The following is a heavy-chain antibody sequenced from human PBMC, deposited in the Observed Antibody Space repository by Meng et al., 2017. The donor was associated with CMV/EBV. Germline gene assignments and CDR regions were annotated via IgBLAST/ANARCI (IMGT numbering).Heavy chain of an antibody. V-gene: IGHV3-21*01. J-gene: IGHJ6*02. Sequence: GESLKISCAASGFTFSSYSMNWVRRAPGKGLEWVSSISSSSSYIYYADSVKGRFTISRDNAKNSLYLQMNSLRAEDTAVYYCARDIAWELRPGLPYYYGMDVWGQGTTVTVSS. CDR2: ISSSSSYI. CDR3: ARDIAWELRPGLPYYYGMDV. D-gene: IGHD1-26*01. CDR1: GFTFSSYS.